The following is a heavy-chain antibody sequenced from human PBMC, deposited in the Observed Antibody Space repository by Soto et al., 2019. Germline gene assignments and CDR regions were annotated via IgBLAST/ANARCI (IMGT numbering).Heavy chain of an antibody. CDR3: ARGSVNDFWSGCPFYYYYGMDV. V-gene: IGHV6-1*01. CDR2: TYYRYKWYN. Sequence: SQTRSLTCAISGDSVSSNSSAWDWIRQSPSRGREWIGMTYYRYKWYNDYAVSVKSRITITPDTSKNQVALQLNSVTPEDAAVYHCARGSVNDFWSGCPFYYYYGMDVWAQGTTVTVSS. D-gene: IGHD3-3*01. J-gene: IGHJ6*02. CDR1: GDSVSSNSSA.